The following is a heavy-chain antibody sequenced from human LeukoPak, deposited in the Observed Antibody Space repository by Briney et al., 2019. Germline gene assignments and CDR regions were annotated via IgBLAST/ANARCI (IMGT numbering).Heavy chain of an antibody. J-gene: IGHJ4*02. CDR2: ISSSSSYI. Sequence: PGRSLRLSCAASGFTFSSYSMNWVRQAPGKGLEWVSSISSSSSYIYYADSVKGRFTISRDNAKNSLYLQMNSLRAEDTAVYYCARVMGVVVTATADYWGQGTLVTVSS. CDR1: GFTFSSYS. CDR3: ARVMGVVVTATADY. D-gene: IGHD2-21*02. V-gene: IGHV3-21*01.